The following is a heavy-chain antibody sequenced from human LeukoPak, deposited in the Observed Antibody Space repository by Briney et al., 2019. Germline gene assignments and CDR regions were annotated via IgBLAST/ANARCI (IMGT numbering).Heavy chain of an antibody. V-gene: IGHV4-4*07. CDR1: GGSITRYY. CDR3: ARDYDGGAHAAMWGSFDI. CDR2: IYNSEST. J-gene: IGHJ3*02. Sequence: SETLSLTCTVSGGSITRYYWSWIRQSAGKGLERIGRIYNSESTNYNPSLKTRVTMSVDTSKNPFSLLLSSVTAADTAVYYCARDYDGGAHAAMWGSFDIWGQGTMVTVSP. D-gene: IGHD4-23*01.